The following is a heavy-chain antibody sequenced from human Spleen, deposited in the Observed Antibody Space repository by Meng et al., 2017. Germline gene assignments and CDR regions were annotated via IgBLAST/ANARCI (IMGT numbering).Heavy chain of an antibody. CDR2: IYYSGSTSYNPSYSGST. Sequence: SETLSLTCTVSGGSISSYYWSWIRQPPGKALEWIGYIYYSGSTSYNPSYSGSTYYNPSLKSRVTIALDTSKNQFSLKLRSVTAADTAVYYCARLPPTVTTPIHFDSGMDVWGQGTTVTVSS. V-gene: IGHV4-59*01. D-gene: IGHD4-23*01. J-gene: IGHJ6*02. CDR1: GGSISSYY. CDR3: ARLPPTVTTPIHFDSGMDV.